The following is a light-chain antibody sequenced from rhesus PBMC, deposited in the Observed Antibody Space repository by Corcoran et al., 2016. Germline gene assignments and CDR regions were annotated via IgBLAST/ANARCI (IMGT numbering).Light chain of an antibody. CDR1: SNDIGDYNR. CDR3: SSYASSSAYI. J-gene: IGLJ1*01. CDR2: EVS. Sequence: QAALTQSPSVSGSPGQSVTISCTGTSNDIGDYNRVSWYQQHTGKAPKLMIYEVSKRPSGVSDRFSGSKSGNTASLTITGLQAEDEADYYCSSYASSSAYIFGAGTRLSVL. V-gene: IGLV2-13*02.